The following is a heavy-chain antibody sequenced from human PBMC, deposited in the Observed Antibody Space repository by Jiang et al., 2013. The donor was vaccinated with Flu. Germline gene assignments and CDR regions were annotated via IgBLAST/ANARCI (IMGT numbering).Heavy chain of an antibody. V-gene: IGHV1-24*01. J-gene: IGHJ5*02. CDR2: FDPEDGET. CDR3: ATAGYSYGYSNWFDP. CDR1: GYTLTELS. Sequence: AEVKKPGASVKVSCKVSGYTLTELSMHWVRQAPGKGLEWMGGFDPEDGETIYAQKFQGRVTMTEDTSTDTAYMELSSLRSEDTAVYYCATAGYSYGYSNWFDPWGQGTLVTVSS. D-gene: IGHD5-18*01.